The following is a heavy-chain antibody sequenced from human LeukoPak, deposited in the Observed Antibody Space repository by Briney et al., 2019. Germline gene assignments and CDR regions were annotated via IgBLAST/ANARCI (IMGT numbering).Heavy chain of an antibody. Sequence: SVKVSCKASGGTFSSYAISWVRQAPGQGLEWMGGIISIFGTANYAQKFQGRVTITTDESTSTAYMELSSLRSEDTAVYYCASGKDIVVVVAADKAAEYFQHWGRAPWSPSPQ. V-gene: IGHV1-69*05. J-gene: IGHJ1*01. D-gene: IGHD2-15*01. CDR2: IISIFGTA. CDR1: GGTFSSYA. CDR3: ASGKDIVVVVAADKAAEYFQH.